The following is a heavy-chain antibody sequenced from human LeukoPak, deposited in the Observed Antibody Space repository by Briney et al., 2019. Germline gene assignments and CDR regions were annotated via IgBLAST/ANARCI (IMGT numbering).Heavy chain of an antibody. CDR2: IYYTGST. CDR3: ARGGRGWYDILTGYRFDY. CDR1: GGSISPSY. J-gene: IGHJ4*02. V-gene: IGHV4-59*12. D-gene: IGHD3-9*01. Sequence: SETLSLTCTVSGGSISPSYWSWIRQPPGKGLEWIGYIYYTGSTNYNPSLKSRVTISVDTSKNQFSLKLSSVTAADTAVYYCARGGRGWYDILTGYRFDYWGQGTLVTVSS.